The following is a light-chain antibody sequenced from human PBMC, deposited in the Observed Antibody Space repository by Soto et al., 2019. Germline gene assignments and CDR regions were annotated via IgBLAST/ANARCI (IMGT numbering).Light chain of an antibody. Sequence: DIQMTQSPSTLSASVGDRVTITCRASQSIRSWLAWYQQKPGKAPNLLIYDASNLESEVPSRFSGSGSGTEFTLTISSLQPEDFATYYCQQYNDYLWTFGQGTKVDIK. CDR1: QSIRSW. V-gene: IGKV1-5*01. CDR3: QQYNDYLWT. J-gene: IGKJ1*01. CDR2: DAS.